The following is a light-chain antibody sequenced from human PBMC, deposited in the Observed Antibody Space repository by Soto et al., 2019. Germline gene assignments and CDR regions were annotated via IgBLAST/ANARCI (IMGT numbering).Light chain of an antibody. CDR2: AKY. CDR3: KQSNSYQIT. Sequence: DIQMTQSLYSLSSSVGYRFTSTGLAIQGINHYLAWFQQKPGKVTKIMIYAKYTLQSGVQYRFSGSGSGTEFTLTISSMQPDDFATYYCKQSNSYQITFGTGPRLEIK. CDR1: QGINHY. J-gene: IGKJ5*01. V-gene: IGKV1-27*01.